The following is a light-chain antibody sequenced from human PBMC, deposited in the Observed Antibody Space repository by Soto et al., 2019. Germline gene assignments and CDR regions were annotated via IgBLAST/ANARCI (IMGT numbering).Light chain of an antibody. Sequence: QSALTQPASVSGSPGQSITISCSGTTNDVGGYNYVSWYQQHPGKAPKLLIYGVTDRPSGVSSRFSGSKSGNAASLTISGLQAEDEGDYYCAAWDGSLSVVLFGGGTKLTVL. V-gene: IGLV2-14*03. CDR1: TNDVGGYNY. J-gene: IGLJ2*01. CDR2: GVT. CDR3: AAWDGSLSVVL.